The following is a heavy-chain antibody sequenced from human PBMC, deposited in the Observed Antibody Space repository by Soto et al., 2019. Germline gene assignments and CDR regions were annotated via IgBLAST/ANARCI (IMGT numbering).Heavy chain of an antibody. CDR3: TTGSTSTKNY. Sequence: EVQLVESGGGLVIPGGSLRLSCAAYGCTFRNTWLSWVRQAPGKGLEWVGRIKSKTDGGTTDYTAPVKGRFTISRDDSKNTLYLQMNSLKIEDTAVYYCTTGSTSTKNYWGQGTLVTICS. V-gene: IGHV3-15*01. CDR1: GCTFRNTW. D-gene: IGHD6-6*01. CDR2: IKSKTDGGTT. J-gene: IGHJ4*02.